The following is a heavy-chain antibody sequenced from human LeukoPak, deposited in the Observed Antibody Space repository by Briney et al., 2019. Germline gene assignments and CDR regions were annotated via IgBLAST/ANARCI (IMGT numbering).Heavy chain of an antibody. CDR1: GMKFSDAW. CDR3: TWIRKALGGFDT. V-gene: IGHV3-15*01. D-gene: IGHD5-18*01. J-gene: IGHJ3*02. Sequence: PGGSLRLFCAASGMKFSDAWMSWVRQAPGEGPGWVVRIKSYGSGGTTDYGAPVKGRFTISRDDSKNMVYLQMNSLETEDTAVYYCTWIRKALGGFDTWGQGTMVTVSS. CDR2: IKSYGSGGTT.